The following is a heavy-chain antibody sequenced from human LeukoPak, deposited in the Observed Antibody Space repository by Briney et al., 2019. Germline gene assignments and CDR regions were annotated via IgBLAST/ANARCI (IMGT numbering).Heavy chain of an antibody. CDR3: PRVITILRGAFDI. D-gene: IGHD3-9*01. V-gene: IGHV4-38-2*02. J-gene: IGHJ3*02. CDR1: GYSISSGYY. CDR2: MYQSGST. Sequence: SETLSLTCTVSGYSISSGYYRGWIRQPPGKGLEWIGSMYQSGSTYYNPSLKSRVTISVDTSKNQFSLKLSSVTAGATAVDYCPRVITILRGAFDIWGQGTMVTVSS.